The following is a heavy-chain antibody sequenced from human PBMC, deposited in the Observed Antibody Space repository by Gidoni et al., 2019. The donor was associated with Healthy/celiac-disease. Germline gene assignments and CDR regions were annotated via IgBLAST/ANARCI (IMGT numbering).Heavy chain of an antibody. CDR1: GFTFSSYA. D-gene: IGHD2-15*01. J-gene: IGHJ4*02. Sequence: EVKLLESGGGLVQPGGSLRLSCAASGFTFSSYAMSWVRQAPGKGLEWVSAISGSGGSTYYADSVKGRFTISRDNSKNTLYLQMNSLRAEDTAVYYCALAVVVAATLDDYWGQGTLVTVSS. CDR3: ALAVVVAATLDDY. CDR2: ISGSGGST. V-gene: IGHV3-23*01.